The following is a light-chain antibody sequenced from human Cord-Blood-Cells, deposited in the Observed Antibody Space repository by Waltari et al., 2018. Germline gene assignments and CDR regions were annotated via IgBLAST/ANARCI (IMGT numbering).Light chain of an antibody. CDR1: SSAVGGYNY. V-gene: IGLV2-8*01. Sequence: QSALTQPPSASGSPGQSVTISGPGTSSAVGGYNYVSWYQQHPGKAPKLMIYEVSKRPSGVPDRFSGSKSGNTASLTVSGLQAEDEADYYCSSYAGSNNYVFGTGTKVTVL. CDR3: SSYAGSNNYV. CDR2: EVS. J-gene: IGLJ1*01.